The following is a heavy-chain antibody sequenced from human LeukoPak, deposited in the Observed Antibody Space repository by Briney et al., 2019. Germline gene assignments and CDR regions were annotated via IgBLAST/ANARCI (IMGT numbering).Heavy chain of an antibody. J-gene: IGHJ4*02. CDR1: GYTFTGYY. Sequence: GASVKVSCKASGYTFTGYYMHWVRQAPGQGLEWMGWINPNSGGTNYAQKFQGRVTMTRDTSISTAYMELSRLRSDDTAVYYCARDSDYYDSSDHDYWGQGTLVTVSS. V-gene: IGHV1-2*02. D-gene: IGHD3-22*01. CDR2: INPNSGGT. CDR3: ARDSDYYDSSDHDY.